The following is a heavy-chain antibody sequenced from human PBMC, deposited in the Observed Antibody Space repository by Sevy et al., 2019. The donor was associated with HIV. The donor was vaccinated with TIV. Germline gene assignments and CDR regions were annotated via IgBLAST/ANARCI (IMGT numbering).Heavy chain of an antibody. J-gene: IGHJ4*02. CDR3: ASDSLDTAMVRTDREAPCDY. CDR1: GFTFSSYG. CDR2: IWYDGSNK. D-gene: IGHD5-18*01. Sequence: GGSLRLSCAASGFTFSSYGMHWVRQAPGKGLEWVAVIWYDGSNKYYADSVKGRFTISRDNSKNTLYLQMNSLRAEDTAVYYCASDSLDTAMVRTDREAPCDYWGQGTLVTVSS. V-gene: IGHV3-33*01.